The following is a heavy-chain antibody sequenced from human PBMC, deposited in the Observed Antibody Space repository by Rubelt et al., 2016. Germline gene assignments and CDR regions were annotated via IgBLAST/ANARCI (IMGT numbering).Heavy chain of an antibody. CDR3: ARFPGQWLVRGFDY. V-gene: IGHV4-39*07. CDR2: IYYSGST. D-gene: IGHD6-19*01. CDR1: GGSISSSSYY. Sequence: QLQLQESGPGLVKPSETLSLTCTVSGGSISSSSYYWGWIRQPPGKGLEWIGSIYYSGSTYYNPSLKSRGTISVDTSKNQFSLKLSSVTAADTAVYYCARFPGQWLVRGFDYWGQGTLVTVSS. J-gene: IGHJ4*02.